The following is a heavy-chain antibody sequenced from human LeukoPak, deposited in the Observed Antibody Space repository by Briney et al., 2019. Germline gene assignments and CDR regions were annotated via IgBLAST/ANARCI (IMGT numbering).Heavy chain of an antibody. D-gene: IGHD6-6*01. Sequence: PSETLSLTCTVSGGSISSYYWSWIRQPAGKGLEWIGYIYYSGSTKYNPSLKSRVTISVDTSKNQFSLRLSSVTAADTAVYYCARDWGVSARPGYMDVWGKGTTVTVSS. CDR2: IYYSGST. V-gene: IGHV4-59*01. CDR1: GGSISSYY. J-gene: IGHJ6*03. CDR3: ARDWGVSARPGYMDV.